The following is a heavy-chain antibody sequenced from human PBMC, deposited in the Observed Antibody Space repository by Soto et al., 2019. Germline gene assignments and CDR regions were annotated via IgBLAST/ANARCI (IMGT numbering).Heavy chain of an antibody. CDR3: ARDPFGEYSSSGNWFDP. D-gene: IGHD6-6*01. V-gene: IGHV4-4*07. CDR2: IYTSGST. CDR1: GGSISSSY. J-gene: IGHJ5*02. Sequence: SETLSLTCTVSGGSISSSYWSWIRQPAGKGLEWIGRIYTSGSTNYNPSLKSRVTMSVDTSKNQFSLKLSSVTAADTAVYYCARDPFGEYSSSGNWFDPWGQGTLVTVSS.